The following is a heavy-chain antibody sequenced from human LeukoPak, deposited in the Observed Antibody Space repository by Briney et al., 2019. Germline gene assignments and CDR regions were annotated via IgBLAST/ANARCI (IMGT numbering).Heavy chain of an antibody. Sequence: ASLKDSCKASGYTFTSYYMHWVRQAPGQGLEWVGIINPSGGRTSSAQKFQGRVTMTRDTSTSTGYMELSSLRPEDTGVYYCAKTSYCSSTSCFEYFPQWGQGTLVTVSS. V-gene: IGHV1-46*01. D-gene: IGHD2-2*01. CDR3: AKTSYCSSTSCFEYFPQ. J-gene: IGHJ1*01. CDR2: INPSGGRT. CDR1: GYTFTSYY.